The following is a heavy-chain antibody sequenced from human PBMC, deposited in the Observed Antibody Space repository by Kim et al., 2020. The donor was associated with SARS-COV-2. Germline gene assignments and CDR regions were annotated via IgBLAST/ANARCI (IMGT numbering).Heavy chain of an antibody. CDR1: GYTFTSYG. V-gene: IGHV1-18*01. J-gene: IGHJ4*02. Sequence: VKVSCKASGYTFTSYGISWVRQAPGQGLEWMGWISAYNGNTNYAQKLQGRVTMTTDTSTSTAYMELRSLRSDDTAVYYCASVIGADYYDSSGYYYHWGQGTLVTVSS. CDR2: ISAYNGNT. D-gene: IGHD3-22*01. CDR3: ASVIGADYYDSSGYYYH.